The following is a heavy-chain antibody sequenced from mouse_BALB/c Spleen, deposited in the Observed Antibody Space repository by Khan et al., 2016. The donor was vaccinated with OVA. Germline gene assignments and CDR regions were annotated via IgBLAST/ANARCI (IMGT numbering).Heavy chain of an antibody. V-gene: IGHV1-77*01. D-gene: IGHD2-3*01. J-gene: IGHJ2*01. CDR1: GYTFTYYV. CDR2: IYPGSDNA. Sequence: QVQLKQSGPELVKPGASVKMSCKASGYTFTYYVITWVKQRTGQGLEWIGEIYPGSDNAYYNERFKGKATLTADKSSNTTHMQLSSLTSEDSAVYFCARGDGYYVYVDYWGQGTTLTVAS. CDR3: ARGDGYYVYVDY.